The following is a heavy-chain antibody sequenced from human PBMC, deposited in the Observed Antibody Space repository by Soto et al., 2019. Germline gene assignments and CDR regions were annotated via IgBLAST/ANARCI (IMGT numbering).Heavy chain of an antibody. CDR2: FGPEDGET. J-gene: IGHJ6*02. D-gene: IGHD6-19*01. Sequence: ASVKVSCKVSGYTLTELSMHWVRQAPGKGLEWMGGFGPEDGETIYAQKFQGRVTMTEDTSTDTAYMELSSLRSEDTAVYYCATDRSSGWSEDHNVKYYYGMDVLRQGTTVTVP. CDR3: ATDRSSGWSEDHNVKYYYGMDV. CDR1: GYTLTELS. V-gene: IGHV1-24*01.